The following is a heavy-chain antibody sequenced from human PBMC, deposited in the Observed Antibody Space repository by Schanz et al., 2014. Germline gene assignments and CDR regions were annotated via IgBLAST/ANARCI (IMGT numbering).Heavy chain of an antibody. CDR1: GFTFSTFA. V-gene: IGHV3-74*02. J-gene: IGHJ4*02. Sequence: EVQLVESGGDLVQPGGSLRLSCSASGFTFSTFAMHWVRQAPGKGLVWVSRIKSDGSSTSYADSVKGRFTISRDNAKNTLYLQMNSLRAEDTAVYYCAKSLESCPGGRCSRGYFDYWGQGTLGTGSS. D-gene: IGHD2-8*02. CDR2: IKSDGSST. CDR3: AKSLESCPGGRCSRGYFDY.